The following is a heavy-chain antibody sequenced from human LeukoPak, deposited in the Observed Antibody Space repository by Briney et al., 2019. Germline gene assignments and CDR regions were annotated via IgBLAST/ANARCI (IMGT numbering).Heavy chain of an antibody. CDR2: INHSGST. Sequence: KPSETLSLTCAVYGGSFSGYYWSWIRQPPGKGLEWIGEINHSGSTTYNPSLKGRVTISVDTYKTQSSLKLSSVTAADTAVYYCARRRYCSSTSCLYGGWFDPWGQGTLVTVSS. V-gene: IGHV4-34*01. D-gene: IGHD2-2*01. J-gene: IGHJ5*02. CDR1: GGSFSGYY. CDR3: ARRRYCSSTSCLYGGWFDP.